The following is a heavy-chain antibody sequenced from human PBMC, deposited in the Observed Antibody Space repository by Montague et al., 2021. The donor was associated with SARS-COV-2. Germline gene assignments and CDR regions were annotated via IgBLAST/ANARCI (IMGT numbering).Heavy chain of an antibody. CDR2: IYATGSA. Sequence: TLSLTCTVSGGSVSSRSHFWCWIRQPAGKGLEWIGHIYATGSAKYNPSLESRVTISVDTSNNQFSLRLNSVAAADTAVYYCTRVVVVVPASPAPTLFDPWGQGILVTVSS. D-gene: IGHD2-15*01. V-gene: IGHV4-61*09. J-gene: IGHJ5*02. CDR3: TRVVVVVPASPAPTLFDP. CDR1: GGSVSSRSHF.